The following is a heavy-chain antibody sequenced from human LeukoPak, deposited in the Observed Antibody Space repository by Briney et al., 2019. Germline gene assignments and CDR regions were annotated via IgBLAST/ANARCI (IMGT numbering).Heavy chain of an antibody. D-gene: IGHD1/OR15-1a*01. Sequence: PSETLSLTCSVSDDSITMYYWTWIRQPPGKGLEWIGYVDHTGSTNFNPSLNGRVSISRDTTKNLFSLRLRSVTAADTAVYYCARSGTDRYFLYSYMDVWGKGTTVTVSS. CDR2: VDHTGST. V-gene: IGHV4-59*01. CDR3: ARSGTDRYFLYSYMDV. CDR1: DDSITMYY. J-gene: IGHJ6*03.